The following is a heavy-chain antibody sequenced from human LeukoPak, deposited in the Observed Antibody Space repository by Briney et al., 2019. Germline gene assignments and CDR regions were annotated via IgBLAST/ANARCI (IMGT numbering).Heavy chain of an antibody. Sequence: HSGGSLRLSCAASGVIFSSNWMHWVRQAPGKGLVWVSRISSDRSITNYAESVKGRFTVSRDSAKNTLYLQMNSLRVEDTAVYYCARVRHYDSTGPAYYFDYWGQETLVTVSS. J-gene: IGHJ4*02. CDR2: ISSDRSIT. CDR3: ARVRHYDSTGPAYYFDY. CDR1: GVIFSSNW. D-gene: IGHD3-22*01. V-gene: IGHV3-74*01.